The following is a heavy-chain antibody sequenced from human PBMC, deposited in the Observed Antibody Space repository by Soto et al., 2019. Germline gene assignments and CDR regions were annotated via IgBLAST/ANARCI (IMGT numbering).Heavy chain of an antibody. CDR2: ISGSGGST. CDR3: AKGRSIAVEFDY. D-gene: IGHD6-19*01. Sequence: WGSLRLSCAASGFTFSSYAMSWVRQAPGKGLEWVSAISGSGGSTYYADSVKGRFTISRDNSKNTLYLQMNSLRAEDTAVYYCAKGRSIAVEFDYWGQGTLVTVSS. V-gene: IGHV3-23*01. J-gene: IGHJ4*02. CDR1: GFTFSSYA.